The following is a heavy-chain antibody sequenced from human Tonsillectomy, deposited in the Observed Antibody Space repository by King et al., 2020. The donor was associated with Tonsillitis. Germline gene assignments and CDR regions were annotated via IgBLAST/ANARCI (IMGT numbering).Heavy chain of an antibody. CDR1: GYTFTNYG. Sequence: VQLVESGAEVKKPGASVKVSCKASGYTFTNYGITWVRQAPGQGLEWMGWMSTKNGNTNYAQKVQGRVTMTRDTSTTTAYMELRNLRSDDTAVYYCARVGGDYSSYYGMDVWGRGTTVPVSS. D-gene: IGHD4-11*01. V-gene: IGHV1-18*04. CDR3: ARVGGDYSSYYGMDV. CDR2: MSTKNGNT. J-gene: IGHJ6*02.